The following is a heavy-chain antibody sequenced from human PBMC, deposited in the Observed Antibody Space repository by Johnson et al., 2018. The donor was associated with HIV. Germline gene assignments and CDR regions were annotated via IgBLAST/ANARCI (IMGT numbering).Heavy chain of an antibody. CDR1: GFTFSSYL. J-gene: IGHJ3*02. CDR3: AKNFGKILAAGGLEVGDAFDI. CDR2: IKKDGSEQ. V-gene: IGHV3-7*02. D-gene: IGHD6-13*01. Sequence: EQLVESGGGVVRPGGSLRLSCAASGFTFSSYLMSWVRQAPGKGLEWVANIKKDGSEQSYVDSVRGRFTISRDNSKNTLYLQMNSLRAEDTAVYYCAKNFGKILAAGGLEVGDAFDIWGQGTMVTVSS.